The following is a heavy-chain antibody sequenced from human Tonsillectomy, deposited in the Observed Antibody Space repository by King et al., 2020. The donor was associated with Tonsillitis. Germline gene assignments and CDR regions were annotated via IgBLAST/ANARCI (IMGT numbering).Heavy chain of an antibody. CDR2: IISRSSYI. CDR3: ARDDADSSSDAFDI. D-gene: IGHD2-15*01. V-gene: IGHV3-21*01. CDR1: GFTFSNYK. J-gene: IGHJ3*02. Sequence: VQLVESGGGLVKPGGSLRLSCAASGFTFSNYKMNWVRQAPGKGLEWVLSIISRSSYIYYAYSLKGRFTISRDNAKNSLYLQMNSLRAEDTAVYYCARDDADSSSDAFDIWGQGTMVTVSS.